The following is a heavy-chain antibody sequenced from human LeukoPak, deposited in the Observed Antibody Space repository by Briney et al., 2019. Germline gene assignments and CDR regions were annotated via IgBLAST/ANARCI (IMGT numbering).Heavy chain of an antibody. V-gene: IGHV4-34*01. D-gene: IGHD2-2*01. CDR3: ARVRGHCSSTSCYRGAYYYYGMDV. Sequence: SETLSLTCAVFGGSFSDYYWSWIRQPPGKGLEWIGEINHSGSTNYNPSLKSRVTISVDTPKNQFSLKLSSVTAADTAVYYCARVRGHCSSTSCYRGAYYYYGMDVWGQGTTVTVSS. CDR1: GGSFSDYY. J-gene: IGHJ6*02. CDR2: INHSGST.